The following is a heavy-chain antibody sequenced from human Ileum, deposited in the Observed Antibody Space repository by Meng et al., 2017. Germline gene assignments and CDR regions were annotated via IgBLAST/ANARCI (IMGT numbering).Heavy chain of an antibody. CDR2: VYYSRMN. CDR1: GDSMTSKNYY. Sequence: HLQLQESGPGLVKSSETLSLTCFVSGDSMTSKNYYWGWIRQPPGKGLQWIGSVYYSRMNYYNPSLKSRVSVSVDTSKNQFSLKVTSVTAADMALYYCASGAMGELQGHSGYNWFDSWGQGTLVTVSS. J-gene: IGHJ5*01. V-gene: IGHV4-39*01. CDR3: ASGAMGELQGHSGYNWFDS. D-gene: IGHD3-16*01.